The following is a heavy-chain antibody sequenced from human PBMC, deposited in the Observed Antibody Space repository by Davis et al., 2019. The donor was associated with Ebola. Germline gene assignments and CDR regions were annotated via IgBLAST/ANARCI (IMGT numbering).Heavy chain of an antibody. Sequence: ASVKVSCKASGYTFTKFDITWVRQAAGQGLEWMGWMNPNTGNLDFAQKFQDRITMTRNTSISTAYMELSSLRSEDTAVYYCARAVRYPVVVTRSSRKYYFDYWGQGTRVTVSS. J-gene: IGHJ4*02. D-gene: IGHD2-2*01. V-gene: IGHV1-8*01. CDR3: ARAVRYPVVVTRSSRKYYFDY. CDR1: GYTFTKFD. CDR2: MNPNTGNL.